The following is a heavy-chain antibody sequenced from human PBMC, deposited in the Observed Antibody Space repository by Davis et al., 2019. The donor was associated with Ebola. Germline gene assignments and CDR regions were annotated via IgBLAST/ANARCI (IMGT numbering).Heavy chain of an antibody. Sequence: PGGSLRLSCAASGFIVSAKYMSWVRQAPGKGLEWVSVIYRDGRTYYAASVKGRFTISRDNSKNTVYLQTNSLRAEDTAVYYCARHVYGDFWYFDLWGRGTRVTVSS. D-gene: IGHD4-17*01. CDR3: ARHVYGDFWYFDL. V-gene: IGHV3-53*01. CDR1: GFIVSAKY. J-gene: IGHJ2*01. CDR2: IYRDGRT.